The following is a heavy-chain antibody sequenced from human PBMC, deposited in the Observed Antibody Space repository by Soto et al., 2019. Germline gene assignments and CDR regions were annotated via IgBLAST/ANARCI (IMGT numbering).Heavy chain of an antibody. CDR3: AKGPHSSGWHYFDY. D-gene: IGHD6-19*01. J-gene: IGHJ4*02. V-gene: IGHV3-23*01. Sequence: GGSLSPSLPASGFTFGIYAISWFRQPPGKGLEWVSTVSGSGGNTYYADSVKGRFTISRDNSENTLYLQMISLRAEDMAIYYCAKGPHSSGWHYFDYWGQGTLVTVSS. CDR1: GFTFGIYA. CDR2: VSGSGGNT.